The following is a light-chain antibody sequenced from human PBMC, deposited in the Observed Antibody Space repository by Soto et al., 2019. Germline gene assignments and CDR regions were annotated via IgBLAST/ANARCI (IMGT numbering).Light chain of an antibody. CDR2: AAS. J-gene: IGKJ1*01. Sequence: DIQMTQSPSSLSASVGDRVTITCRASQSISSYLNWYQQKPGKAPKLLIYAASSLQSGVPSRFSGSGSGTDFTLTISSLQPEDFAVYYCQHYNGWPAWTFGQGTKVEV. CDR1: QSISSY. V-gene: IGKV1-39*01. CDR3: QHYNGWPAWT.